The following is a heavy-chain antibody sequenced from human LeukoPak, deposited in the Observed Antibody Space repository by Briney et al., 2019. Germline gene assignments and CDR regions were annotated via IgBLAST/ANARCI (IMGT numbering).Heavy chain of an antibody. Sequence: GESLKISCKGSGYSFTTYWIGWVRQMPGKGLEWMGIIYPADSDTGYSPSFRGQVTISADKSISTAYLQWSSLKASDTAMYYCARHTLSGWYYNWFDPWGQGTLVTVSS. CDR2: IYPADSDT. D-gene: IGHD6-19*01. J-gene: IGHJ5*02. CDR1: GYSFTTYW. V-gene: IGHV5-51*01. CDR3: ARHTLSGWYYNWFDP.